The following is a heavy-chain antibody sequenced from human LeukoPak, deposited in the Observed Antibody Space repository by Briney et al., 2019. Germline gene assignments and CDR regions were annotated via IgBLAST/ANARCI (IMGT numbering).Heavy chain of an antibody. J-gene: IGHJ4*02. CDR3: ARDGDVYNSGWYRGGFDS. CDR2: VHLAGTT. CDR1: GGSITDKHW. D-gene: IGHD6-19*01. Sequence: PSGTLSLACAVSGGSITDKHWWSWVRQAPGKGLEWIGEVHLAGTTNYDPSLKSRVAMSLDRSNNQFFLSLSSVTAADTAVYFCARDGDVYNSGWYRGGFDSWGPGILVTVSS. V-gene: IGHV4-4*02.